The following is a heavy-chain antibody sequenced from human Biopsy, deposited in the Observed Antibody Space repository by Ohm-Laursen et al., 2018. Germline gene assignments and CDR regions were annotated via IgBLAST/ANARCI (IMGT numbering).Heavy chain of an antibody. CDR2: MSPNTGNT. V-gene: IGHV1-8*01. J-gene: IGHJ4*02. CDR1: GYTFTSHD. D-gene: IGHD1-26*01. CDR3: ARWETTLGRSLDS. Sequence: SVKVSCKASGYTFTSHDINWVRQATGQGLEWMGWMSPNTGNTVYTQRFQDRVTMTSDTSTGTAYMELTSLTSDDTAVYFCARWETTLGRSLDSWGQGTLAAVSS.